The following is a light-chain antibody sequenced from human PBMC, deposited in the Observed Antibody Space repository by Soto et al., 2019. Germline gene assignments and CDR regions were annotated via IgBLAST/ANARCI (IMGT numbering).Light chain of an antibody. J-gene: IGKJ1*01. CDR3: QQYNNWPET. Sequence: EIVMTQSPATLSVSPGERETLSCRASQSVSSNLAWYQQKPGQAPRLLIYGASTRATGIPARFSGSGSATEFTLTISSLQSEDFAVYYCQQYNNWPETFGQGTKVDIK. V-gene: IGKV3-15*01. CDR1: QSVSSN. CDR2: GAS.